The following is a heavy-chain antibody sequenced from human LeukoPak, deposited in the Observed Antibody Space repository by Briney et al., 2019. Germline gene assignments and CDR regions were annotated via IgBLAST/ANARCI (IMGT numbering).Heavy chain of an antibody. CDR1: GVSISSNLW. CDR2: IHHSGSI. V-gene: IGHV4-4*02. Sequence: SETLSLTCAVSGVSISSNLWWTWVRQPPGKGLEWIAEIHHSGSINYNPSLKSRVTISVDKAKNQFSLNLNSVAAADTAVYYCARGGDRSFDYWGQGTLVTVSS. CDR3: ARGGDRSFDY. D-gene: IGHD3-10*01. J-gene: IGHJ4*02.